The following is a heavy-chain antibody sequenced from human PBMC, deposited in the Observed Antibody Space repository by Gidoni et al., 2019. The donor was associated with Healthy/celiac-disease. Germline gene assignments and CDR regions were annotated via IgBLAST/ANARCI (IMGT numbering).Heavy chain of an antibody. CDR1: GCSIHSGGYY. D-gene: IGHD6-6*01. J-gene: IGHJ4*02. Sequence: QVQLQESGPGLVKPSQTLALTCTVSGCSIHSGGYYWSWIRQHPGKGLEWIGYIYYSGSTYYNPSLKSRVTISVDTSKNQFSLKLSSVTAADTAVYYCARTYSSSWGYYFDYWGQGTLVTVSS. CDR2: IYYSGST. CDR3: ARTYSSSWGYYFDY. V-gene: IGHV4-31*03.